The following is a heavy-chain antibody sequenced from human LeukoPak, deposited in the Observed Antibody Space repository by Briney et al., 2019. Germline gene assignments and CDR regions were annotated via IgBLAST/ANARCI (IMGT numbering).Heavy chain of an antibody. J-gene: IGHJ4*02. Sequence: SVKVSCKASGGTFSSYAISWVRQAPGQGLEWMGGIIPIFGTANYAQKFQGRATITTDESTSTAYMELSSLRSEDTAVYYCAINPYSGSRTHFDYWGQGTLVTVSS. D-gene: IGHD1-26*01. V-gene: IGHV1-69*05. CDR3: AINPYSGSRTHFDY. CDR2: IIPIFGTA. CDR1: GGTFSSYA.